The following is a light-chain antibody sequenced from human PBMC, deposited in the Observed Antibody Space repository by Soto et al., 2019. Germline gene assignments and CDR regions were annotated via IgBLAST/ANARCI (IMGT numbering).Light chain of an antibody. CDR2: SAS. Sequence: IQMTQSPSSLSASVGDRVTITCRASQDIGIYLAWYQQRPGTVPKLLIYSASTLQSGFPSRFSGNGSGTDFTLTISSLQPEDVATYYCQRYNSVPLTFGQGTRLEIK. V-gene: IGKV1-27*01. J-gene: IGKJ5*01. CDR1: QDIGIY. CDR3: QRYNSVPLT.